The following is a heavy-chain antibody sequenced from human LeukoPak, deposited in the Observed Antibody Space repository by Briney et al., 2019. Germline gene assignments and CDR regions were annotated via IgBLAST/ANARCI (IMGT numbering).Heavy chain of an antibody. V-gene: IGHV3-48*01. CDR2: ISSRSSTI. CDR3: ARDSSQTTGVYFDY. J-gene: IGHJ4*02. D-gene: IGHD4-11*01. Sequence: GGSLRLSCAASGFTFSSYSMNWVRQAPGKGLEWVSFISSRSSTIYYADSVKGRFTISRDNSKNTLYLQMNSLRAEDTAVYYCARDSSQTTGVYFDYWGQGTLVTVSS. CDR1: GFTFSSYS.